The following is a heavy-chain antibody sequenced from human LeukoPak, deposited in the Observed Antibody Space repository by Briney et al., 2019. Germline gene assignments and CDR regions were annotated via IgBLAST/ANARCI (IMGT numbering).Heavy chain of an antibody. CDR2: ISWNSGSI. D-gene: IGHD6-6*01. CDR1: GFTFDDYA. Sequence: GGSLRLSCTASGFTFDDYAMHWVRHAPGKGLEWVSGISWNSGSIGYADSVKGRFTISRDNAKKFLYLQMNSLRPEDTALYYCAKDISYSRSSGRIDYWGQGTLVTVSS. J-gene: IGHJ4*02. CDR3: AKDISYSRSSGRIDY. V-gene: IGHV3-9*01.